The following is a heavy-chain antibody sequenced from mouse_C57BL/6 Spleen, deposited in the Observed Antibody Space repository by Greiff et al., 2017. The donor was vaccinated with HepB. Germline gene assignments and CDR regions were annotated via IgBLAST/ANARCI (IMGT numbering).Heavy chain of an antibody. CDR1: GYTFTSYW. D-gene: IGHD2-3*01. J-gene: IGHJ2*01. V-gene: IGHV1-55*01. CDR3: ARGLLRAPLDY. Sequence: QVQLQQPGAELVKPGASVKMSCKASGYTFTSYWITWVKQRPGQGLEWIGDLYPGSGSTNYNEKFKSKATLTVDTSSSTAYMQLSSLTSEDSAVYYCARGLLRAPLDYWGQGTTLTVSS. CDR2: LYPGSGST.